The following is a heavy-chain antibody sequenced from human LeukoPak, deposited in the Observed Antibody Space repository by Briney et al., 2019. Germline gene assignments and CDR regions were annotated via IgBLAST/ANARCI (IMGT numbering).Heavy chain of an antibody. V-gene: IGHV4-31*03. CDR1: GGSISSGGYY. D-gene: IGHD2-2*01. CDR3: ARRRIVVVPADFWFDP. J-gene: IGHJ5*02. CDR2: IYYSGST. Sequence: SQTLSLTCTVSGGSISSGGYYWSWIRQHPGKGLEWIGYIYYSGSTYYNPSLKSRVTISVDTSKNQFSLKLSSVTAADTAVYYCARRRIVVVPADFWFDPWGQGTLVTVSS.